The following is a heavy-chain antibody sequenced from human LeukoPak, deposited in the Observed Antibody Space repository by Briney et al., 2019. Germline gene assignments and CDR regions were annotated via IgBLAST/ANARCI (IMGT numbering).Heavy chain of an antibody. Sequence: GGSLRLSCAASGFTFSSYWMRWVRQAPGKGPVWVSRINSDGSSTSYADSVKGRFTISRDNAKNTLYLQMNSLRAEDTAVYYCARVEYGYYDFWSGLYYFDYWGQGTLVTVSS. CDR3: ARVEYGYYDFWSGLYYFDY. CDR1: GFTFSSYW. D-gene: IGHD3-3*01. CDR2: INSDGSST. V-gene: IGHV3-74*01. J-gene: IGHJ4*02.